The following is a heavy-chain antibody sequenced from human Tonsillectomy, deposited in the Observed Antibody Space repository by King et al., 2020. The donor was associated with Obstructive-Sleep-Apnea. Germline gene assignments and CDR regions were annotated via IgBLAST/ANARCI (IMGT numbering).Heavy chain of an antibody. D-gene: IGHD2-21*02. Sequence: QLQESGPGLVKPSQTLSLTCTVSGGSISSGGYYWSWIRQHPGKGLEWIGYIYYSGSTYYNPSLKSRITISVDTSKSQFSLKLSSVTAADTAVYYCARRVVVTFGDWFDPWGQGTLVTVSS. CDR3: ARRVVVTFGDWFDP. CDR1: GGSISSGGYY. J-gene: IGHJ5*02. V-gene: IGHV4-31*03. CDR2: IYYSGST.